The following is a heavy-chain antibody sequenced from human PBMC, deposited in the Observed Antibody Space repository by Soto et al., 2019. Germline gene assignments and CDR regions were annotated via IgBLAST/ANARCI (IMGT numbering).Heavy chain of an antibody. CDR2: IKQDGSEK. J-gene: IGHJ4*02. Sequence: GGSLRLSCAASGFTFSSYWMSWVRQAPGKGLEWVANIKQDGSEKYYVDSVKGRFTISRDNAKNSLYLQMNSLRAEDTAVYYCVSCSYRDYPPRDYWGQGTLVTVSS. V-gene: IGHV3-7*01. CDR3: VSCSYRDYPPRDY. D-gene: IGHD1-26*01. CDR1: GFTFSSYW.